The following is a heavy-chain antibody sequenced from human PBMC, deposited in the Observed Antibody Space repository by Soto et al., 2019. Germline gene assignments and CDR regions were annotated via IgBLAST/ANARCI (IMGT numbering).Heavy chain of an antibody. CDR3: ARGLAAGGTGGPTYYIDC. J-gene: IGHJ4*02. V-gene: IGHV3-23*01. D-gene: IGHD6-13*01. CDR1: GFTFSSYA. CDR2: ITVRIHTR. Sequence: EVQLLESGGDLVQPGGSLRLSCGVSGFTFSSYAMAWVRQVPGKGLEWLAVITVRIHTRYYADSVRGRFTISRDDSRDTLYLQLNSMRGEDTAVYYGARGLAAGGTGGPTYYIDCWGQVTLVTVSP.